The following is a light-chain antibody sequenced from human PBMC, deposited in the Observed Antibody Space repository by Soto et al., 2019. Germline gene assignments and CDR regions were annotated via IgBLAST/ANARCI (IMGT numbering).Light chain of an antibody. CDR3: KQAYSTPWT. CDR2: ATY. V-gene: IGKV1-39*01. Sequence: DIQMTQSPPSLSASVGDRVTITCRASQSISTYLHWYQQKPGTAHKLLIYATYNLQSGVQSRFSGSGSGTDFTLTIKSLQPEDSATYYCKQAYSTPWTFGQGTKVDIK. CDR1: QSISTY. J-gene: IGKJ1*01.